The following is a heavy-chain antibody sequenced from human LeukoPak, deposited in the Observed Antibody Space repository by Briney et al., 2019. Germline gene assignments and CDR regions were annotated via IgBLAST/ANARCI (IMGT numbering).Heavy chain of an antibody. D-gene: IGHD3-22*01. CDR3: ARIPMIVVVTPPYYFDY. V-gene: IGHV3-7*01. CDR2: IKQDGSEK. J-gene: IGHJ4*02. Sequence: GGSLRLYCAASGFTFSSYWMSWVRQAPGKGLEWVANIKQDGSEKYYVDSVKGRFTISRDNAKNSLYLQMNSLRAEDTAVYYCARIPMIVVVTPPYYFDYWGQGTLVTVSS. CDR1: GFTFSSYW.